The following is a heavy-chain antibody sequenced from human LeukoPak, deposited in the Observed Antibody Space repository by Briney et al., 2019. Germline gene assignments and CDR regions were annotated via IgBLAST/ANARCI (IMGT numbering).Heavy chain of an antibody. J-gene: IGHJ6*02. D-gene: IGHD1-7*01. Sequence: ASVKVSCKVSGYTLTELSMHWVRQAPGKGLEWMGGFDPEDGETIYAQKFQGRVTMTEDTSTDTAYMELSSLRSEDTAVYYCATAPHTMYDWNYDFKDGMDVWGQGTTVTVSS. CDR2: FDPEDGET. CDR3: ATAPHTMYDWNYDFKDGMDV. CDR1: GYTLTELS. V-gene: IGHV1-24*01.